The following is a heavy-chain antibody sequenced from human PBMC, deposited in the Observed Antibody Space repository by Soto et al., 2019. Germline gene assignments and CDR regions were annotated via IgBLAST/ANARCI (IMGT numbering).Heavy chain of an antibody. D-gene: IGHD3-9*01. V-gene: IGHV3-9*01. CDR2: ISWNSGSI. CDR1: GFTFDDYA. CDR3: AKDKQQGDILTGLFDY. Sequence: EVQLVESGGGLVQPGRSLRLSCAASGFTFDDYAMHWVRQAPGKGLEWVSGISWNSGSIGYADSVKGRFTISRDNAKNSLYLQMNSLRAEDTALYYCAKDKQQGDILTGLFDYWGQGTLVTVSS. J-gene: IGHJ4*02.